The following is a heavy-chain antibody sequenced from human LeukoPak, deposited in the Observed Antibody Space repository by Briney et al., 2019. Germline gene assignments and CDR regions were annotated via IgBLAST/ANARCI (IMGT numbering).Heavy chain of an antibody. CDR2: INHSGST. Sequence: PSETLSLTCAVYGGSFSGYYWSWIRQPPGKGLEWIGEINHSGSTNYNPSLKSRVTISVDTSKNQFSLKLSSVTAADTAVYYCARETLYSSSWYVHYYYYGMDVWGQGTTVTVSS. V-gene: IGHV4-34*01. CDR1: GGSFSGYY. CDR3: ARETLYSSSWYVHYYYYGMDV. J-gene: IGHJ6*02. D-gene: IGHD6-13*01.